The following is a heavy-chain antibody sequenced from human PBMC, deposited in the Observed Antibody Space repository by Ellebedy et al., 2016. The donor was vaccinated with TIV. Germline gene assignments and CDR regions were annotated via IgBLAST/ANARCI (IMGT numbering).Heavy chain of an antibody. CDR2: IHSDGSAT. J-gene: IGHJ5*02. D-gene: IGHD2-8*01. CDR1: GFTFSYYW. Sequence: GESLKISXAASGFTFSYYWMHWVRQAPGKGLMWVSRIHSDGSATTYADSVKGRFTISRDNTRNTLSLEMSSLRAEDTAVYYRARGGVGSFDQWGQGTLVTVSS. CDR3: ARGGVGSFDQ. V-gene: IGHV3-74*01.